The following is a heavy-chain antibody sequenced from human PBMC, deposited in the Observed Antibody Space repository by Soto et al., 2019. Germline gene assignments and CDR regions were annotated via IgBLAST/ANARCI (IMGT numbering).Heavy chain of an antibody. CDR2: ISYDGSNK. CDR1: GFTFSSYG. V-gene: IGHV3-30*18. J-gene: IGHJ4*02. Sequence: GGSLRLSCAASGFTFSSYGIHWVRQAPGKGLERVAVISYDGSNKYYADSVKGRFTISRDNSKNTLYLQMNSLRAEDTAVYYCVKVAESGLLLLRGSRGPEPNDYWGQGTLVTVSS. D-gene: IGHD2-15*01. CDR3: VKVAESGLLLLRGSRGPEPNDY.